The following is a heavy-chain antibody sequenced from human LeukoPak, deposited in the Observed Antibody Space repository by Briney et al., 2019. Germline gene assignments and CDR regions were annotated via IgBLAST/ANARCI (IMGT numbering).Heavy chain of an antibody. CDR3: ARDNGVVHGVYYMDV. Sequence: GGSLRLSCAASGFTFSNYWMTWVRQAPGKGLEWVADIKQDGSEKLYVNSVRGRFTISRDNAKMSLFLQMNSLRAEDTAVYYCARDNGVVHGVYYMDVWGIGTTVTVS. CDR2: IKQDGSEK. D-gene: IGHD3-3*01. CDR1: GFTFSNYW. V-gene: IGHV3-7*01. J-gene: IGHJ6*03.